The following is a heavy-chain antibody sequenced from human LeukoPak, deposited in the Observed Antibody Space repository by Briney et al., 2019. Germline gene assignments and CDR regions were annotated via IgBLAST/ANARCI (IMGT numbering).Heavy chain of an antibody. J-gene: IGHJ6*03. V-gene: IGHV1-18*01. Sequence: ASVKVSCKASGYTFTSYGISWVRQAPGQGLEWMGWISAYNGNTNYAQKLQGRVTMTTDTSTSTAYMELRSLRSDDTAVYYCARDEYYYDSSGYPYMDVWGKGTTVTISS. D-gene: IGHD3-22*01. CDR2: ISAYNGNT. CDR3: ARDEYYYDSSGYPYMDV. CDR1: GYTFTSYG.